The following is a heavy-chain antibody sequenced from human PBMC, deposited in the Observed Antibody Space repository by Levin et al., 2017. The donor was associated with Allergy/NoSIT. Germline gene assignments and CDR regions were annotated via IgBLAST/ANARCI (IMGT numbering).Heavy chain of an antibody. CDR1: GGSISTSY. J-gene: IGHJ3*01. CDR3: ARSKADRSRAFDV. V-gene: IGHV4-59*01. D-gene: IGHD2-15*01. CDR2: IHYSGST. Sequence: SQTLSLTCTVSGGSISTSYWSWIRQPPGKGLECIGYIHYSGSTNYNPSLKSRVTISVDTSKNQFSLKLSSVTAADTAVYYCARSKADRSRAFDVWGQGTMVTVSS.